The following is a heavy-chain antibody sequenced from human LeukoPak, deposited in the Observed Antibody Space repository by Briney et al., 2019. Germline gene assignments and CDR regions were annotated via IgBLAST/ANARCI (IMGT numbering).Heavy chain of an antibody. J-gene: IGHJ4*02. CDR1: GYTFTSYG. CDR3: ARGSVLRFLEWLPGLDY. Sequence: ASVKVSCKASGYTFTSYGISWVRQAPGQGLEWMGWISAYNGNINYAQKLQGRVTMTTDTSTSTAYMELRSLRSDDTAVYYCARGSVLRFLEWLPGLDYWGQGTLVTVSS. D-gene: IGHD3-3*01. V-gene: IGHV1-18*01. CDR2: ISAYNGNI.